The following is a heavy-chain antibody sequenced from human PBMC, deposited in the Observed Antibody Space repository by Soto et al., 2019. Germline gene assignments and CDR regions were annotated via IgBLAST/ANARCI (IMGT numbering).Heavy chain of an antibody. J-gene: IGHJ6*02. CDR2: INPNSGGT. Sequence: ASVKVSCKASGYTFTGYYMHWVRQAPGQGLEWMGWINPNSGGTNYAQKFQGWVTMTRDTSISTAYMELSRLRSDDTAVYYCARDGWGAVAGAYYGLDVWGQGTTVTVSS. V-gene: IGHV1-2*04. D-gene: IGHD6-19*01. CDR1: GYTFTGYY. CDR3: ARDGWGAVAGAYYGLDV.